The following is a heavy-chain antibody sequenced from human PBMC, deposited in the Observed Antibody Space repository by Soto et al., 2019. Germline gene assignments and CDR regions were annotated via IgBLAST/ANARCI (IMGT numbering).Heavy chain of an antibody. J-gene: IGHJ6*02. Sequence: PGESLKISCKGSGYSFTSYWIGWVRQMPGKGLEWMGIIYPGDSDTRYSPSFQGQVTISADKSISTAYLQWSSLKASDTAMYYCARRESGSYLKGPRYGMDVWGQGTTVTVSS. CDR2: IYPGDSDT. V-gene: IGHV5-51*01. CDR1: GYSFTSYW. D-gene: IGHD1-26*01. CDR3: ARRESGSYLKGPRYGMDV.